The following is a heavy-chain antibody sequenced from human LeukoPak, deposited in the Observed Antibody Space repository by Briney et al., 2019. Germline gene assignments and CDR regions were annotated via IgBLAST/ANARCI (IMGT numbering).Heavy chain of an antibody. Sequence: GASVKVSCKASGYTFTSYYMHWVRQAPGQGLEWMGIINPSGGSTSYAQKFQGRVTMTRDTSTSTVYMELSSLRSEDTAVYYCARGADLWFGELWRGINWFDPWGQGTLVTVSS. CDR2: INPSGGST. D-gene: IGHD3-10*01. J-gene: IGHJ5*02. V-gene: IGHV1-46*01. CDR1: GYTFTSYY. CDR3: ARGADLWFGELWRGINWFDP.